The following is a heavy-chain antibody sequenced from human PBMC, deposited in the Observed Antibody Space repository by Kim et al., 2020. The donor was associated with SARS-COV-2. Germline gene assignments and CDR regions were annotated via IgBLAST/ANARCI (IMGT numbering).Heavy chain of an antibody. V-gene: IGHV3-53*01. Sequence: GGSLRLSCSPSGFSVSTNYMIWVRQTPGKGLQCVSVIYISGSTYYADSVKGRFTISRDNSKNTVYLQLNSLRAEDTAVYYCARGQGEVWGQGTTVTVSP. CDR1: GFSVSTNY. J-gene: IGHJ6*01. CDR3: ARGQGEV. CDR2: IYISGST.